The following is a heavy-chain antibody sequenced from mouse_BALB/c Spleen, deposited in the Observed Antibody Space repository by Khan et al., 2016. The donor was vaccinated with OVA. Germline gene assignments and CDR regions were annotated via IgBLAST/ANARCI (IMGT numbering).Heavy chain of an antibody. CDR3: ARVGYNGTMDY. CDR2: INTYTGEP. V-gene: IGHV9-3-1*01. D-gene: IGHD2-14*01. Sequence: QVQLKQSGPELRKPGETVKISCKASGYTFTIYGMNWVRQAPGKGLKWMGWINTYTGEPTYADDFKGRFAFSLETSASTAYLQINNLKNEDTATYVCARVGYNGTMDYWGQGTSVTVSS. J-gene: IGHJ4*01. CDR1: GYTFTIYG.